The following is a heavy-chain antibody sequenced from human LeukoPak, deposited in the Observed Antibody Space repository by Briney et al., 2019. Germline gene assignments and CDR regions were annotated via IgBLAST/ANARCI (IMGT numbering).Heavy chain of an antibody. V-gene: IGHV4-39*01. D-gene: IGHD6-6*01. Sequence: SETLSLTCTVSGGSISSSSYYWGWIRQPPGKGLEWIGSIYYSGSTYYNPSLKSRVTISVDTSKNQFSLKLSSVTAADTAVYYCARQEGSSSDQFDYWGQGTLVTVSS. CDR3: ARQEGSSSDQFDY. J-gene: IGHJ4*02. CDR1: GGSISSSSYY. CDR2: IYYSGST.